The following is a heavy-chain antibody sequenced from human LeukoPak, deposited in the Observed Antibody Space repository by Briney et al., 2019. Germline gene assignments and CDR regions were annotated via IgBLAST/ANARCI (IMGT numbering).Heavy chain of an antibody. CDR3: ARVGYYSSGPFSYFDY. CDR2: ISYDGSNE. D-gene: IGHD3-10*01. V-gene: IGHV3-30*03. J-gene: IGHJ4*02. CDR1: GFTFDDYG. Sequence: GGSLRLSCAASGFTFDDYGMIWVRQAPGKGLEGVAVISYDGSNEYYAESVKGRFTISRDSSENTLYLEMNSLRVEDTAVYYCARVGYYSSGPFSYFDYWGQGTLVTVSS.